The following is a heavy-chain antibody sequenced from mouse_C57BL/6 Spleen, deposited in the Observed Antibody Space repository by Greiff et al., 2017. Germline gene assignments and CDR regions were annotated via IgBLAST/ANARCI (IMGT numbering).Heavy chain of an antibody. Sequence: EVHLVESGGCLVQPGGSMKLSCVASGFTFSNYWMNWVRQSPEKGLEWVAQIRLKSDNYATHYAESVKGRFTISRDDSKSSVYLQMNNLRAEDTGIYYCTGYYYYGSSYVGWYFDVWGTGTTVTVSS. CDR3: TGYYYYGSSYVGWYFDV. CDR1: GFTFSNYW. CDR2: IRLKSDNYAT. D-gene: IGHD1-1*01. J-gene: IGHJ1*03. V-gene: IGHV6-3*01.